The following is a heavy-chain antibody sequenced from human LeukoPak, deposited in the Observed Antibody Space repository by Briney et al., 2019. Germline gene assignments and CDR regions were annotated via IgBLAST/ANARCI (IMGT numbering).Heavy chain of an antibody. Sequence: GGSLRLSCAASGFTFSTYSMNWVRQAPGKGLEWVSYISSSSNTIYYADSVKGRFIVSRDNAKNSLYLQMNSPRVEDTAVYYCAPGYCSSSSCTHYFDYWSQGTLVTVSS. CDR1: GFTFSTYS. CDR2: ISSSSNTI. V-gene: IGHV3-48*01. D-gene: IGHD2-2*01. J-gene: IGHJ4*02. CDR3: APGYCSSSSCTHYFDY.